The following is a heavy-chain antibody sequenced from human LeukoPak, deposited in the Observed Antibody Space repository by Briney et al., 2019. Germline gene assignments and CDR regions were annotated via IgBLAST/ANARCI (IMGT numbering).Heavy chain of an antibody. CDR1: GYTFTSYA. CDR2: INTNTGNP. V-gene: IGHV7-4-1*02. D-gene: IGHD3-22*01. J-gene: IGHJ3*02. Sequence: ASVKVSCKASGYTFTSYAMNWVRQAPGQGLEWMGWINTNTGNPTYAQGFTGRFVFSLDTSVSTAYLQISSLKAEDTAVYYCARDLEYYYDSSGSPEHAFGIWGQGTMVTVSS. CDR3: ARDLEYYYDSSGSPEHAFGI.